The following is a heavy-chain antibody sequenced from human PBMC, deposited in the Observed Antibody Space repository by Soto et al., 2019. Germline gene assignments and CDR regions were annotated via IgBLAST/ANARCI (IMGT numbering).Heavy chain of an antibody. V-gene: IGHV1-3*01. CDR3: ARGITMVRGVIITASGY. J-gene: IGHJ4*02. D-gene: IGHD3-10*01. CDR2: NNAGNGNT. CDR1: GYTFTSYA. Sequence: QVPLVQSGAEVKKPGASVKVSCKASGYTFTSYAMHWVRQAPGQRLEWMGWNNAGNGNTKYSQKFQGRVTITRVTSASTAYMELSSLRSEDTAVYYCARGITMVRGVIITASGYWGQGTLVTVSS.